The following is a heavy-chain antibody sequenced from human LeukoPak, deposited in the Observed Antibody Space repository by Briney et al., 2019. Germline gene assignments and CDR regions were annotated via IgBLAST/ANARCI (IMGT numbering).Heavy chain of an antibody. Sequence: RGSLRLSCAASGFTFSPYWMHTVRHAPGKGLLWVSRINGDGSDTGYADSVKGRFTVSRDNAKNTLYLQMNMLRAEDTAVYYCARGMPTIVYWGQGTLVTVSS. CDR3: ARGMPTIVY. D-gene: IGHD5-24*01. V-gene: IGHV3-74*01. CDR1: GFTFSPYW. CDR2: INGDGSDT. J-gene: IGHJ4*02.